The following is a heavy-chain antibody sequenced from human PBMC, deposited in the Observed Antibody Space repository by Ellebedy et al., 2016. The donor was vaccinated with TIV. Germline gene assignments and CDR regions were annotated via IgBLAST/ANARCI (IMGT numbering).Heavy chain of an antibody. J-gene: IGHJ6*02. V-gene: IGHV3-72*01. CDR1: GFTFSDHY. D-gene: IGHD6-19*01. Sequence: PGGSLRLSCAASGFTFSDHYMDWVRQAPGKGLEWVGFIRSKPYGGSSEYAASLKGRFTISRDDSKNSLYLQMNSLKTEDTAVYYCARTGYSSGWYNPNYYYGMDVWGQGTTVTVSS. CDR2: IRSKPYGGSS. CDR3: ARTGYSSGWYNPNYYYGMDV.